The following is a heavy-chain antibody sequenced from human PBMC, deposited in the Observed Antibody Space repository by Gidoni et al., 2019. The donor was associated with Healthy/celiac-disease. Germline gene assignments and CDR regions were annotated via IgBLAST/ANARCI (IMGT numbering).Heavy chain of an antibody. CDR2: ISYDGSNK. Sequence: QVQLVEAGGGVVQPGRSLRLSCAASGFTFSSYARHWVRQAPGKGLEWVAVISYDGSNKYYADSVKGRFTISRDNSKNTLYLQMNSLRAEDTAVYYCARDALEYYYDSSGYYAPFDYWGQGTLVTVSS. D-gene: IGHD3-22*01. V-gene: IGHV3-30*04. CDR3: ARDALEYYYDSSGYYAPFDY. J-gene: IGHJ4*02. CDR1: GFTFSSYA.